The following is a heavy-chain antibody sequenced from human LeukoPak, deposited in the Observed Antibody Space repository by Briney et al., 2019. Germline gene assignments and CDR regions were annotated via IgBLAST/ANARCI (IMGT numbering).Heavy chain of an antibody. D-gene: IGHD4-17*01. CDR3: ASHGDYGDYYPS. CDR1: EFTFSWFA. V-gene: IGHV3-21*01. CDR2: ISSSSSYI. J-gene: IGHJ4*02. Sequence: GGSLRLSCAASEFTFSWFAMHWVRQAPGKGLEWVSSISSSSSYIYYADSVKGRFTISRDNAKNSLYLQMNSLRAEDTAVYYCASHGDYGDYYPSWGQGTLVTVSS.